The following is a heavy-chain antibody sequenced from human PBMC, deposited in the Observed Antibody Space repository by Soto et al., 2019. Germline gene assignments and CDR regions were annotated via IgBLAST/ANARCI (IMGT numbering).Heavy chain of an antibody. Sequence: QLQLQESGPGLVKPSETLSLTCTVSGGSISSSSYYWGWIRQPPGKGLEWIGSIYYSGSTYYNPSLKSRVTISGDTSKNQFSLKLSSVTAADTAVYYCARGYDFWSGYYLAGWFDPWGQGTLVTVSS. CDR3: ARGYDFWSGYYLAGWFDP. J-gene: IGHJ5*02. V-gene: IGHV4-39*01. CDR2: IYYSGST. CDR1: GGSISSSSYY. D-gene: IGHD3-3*01.